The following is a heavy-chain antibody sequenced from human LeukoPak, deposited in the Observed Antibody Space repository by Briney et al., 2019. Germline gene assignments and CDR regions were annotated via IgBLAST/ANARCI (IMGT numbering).Heavy chain of an antibody. Sequence: SETLSLTCTVSGGSISSYYWSWIRQPPGKGLEWIGYIYYSGSTNYNPSLKGRVTISVDTSKNQFSLKLSSVTAADTAVYYCARHERILRYFDWLLQGGAFDIWGQGTMVTVSS. D-gene: IGHD3-9*01. CDR2: IYYSGST. CDR1: GGSISSYY. V-gene: IGHV4-59*01. CDR3: ARHERILRYFDWLLQGGAFDI. J-gene: IGHJ3*02.